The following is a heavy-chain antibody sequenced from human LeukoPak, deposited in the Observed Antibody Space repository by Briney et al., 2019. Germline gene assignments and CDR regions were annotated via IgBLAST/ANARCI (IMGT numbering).Heavy chain of an antibody. D-gene: IGHD3-22*01. J-gene: IGHJ4*02. CDR3: AREYYYDRSGYDVYYFDY. Sequence: GGSLRLSCGGSGFSLTGFPMSWIRQAPGKGLEWVAYIKADGTEKYYLDSVRGRFTISRDSAKNSLFLQMDSLGTDDTAVYYCAREYYYDRSGYDVYYFDYWGQGTLVTVSS. CDR1: GFSLTGFP. V-gene: IGHV3-7*01. CDR2: IKADGTEK.